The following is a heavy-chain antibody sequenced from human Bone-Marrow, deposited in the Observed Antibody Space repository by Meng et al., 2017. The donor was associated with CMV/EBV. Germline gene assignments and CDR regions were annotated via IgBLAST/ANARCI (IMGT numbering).Heavy chain of an antibody. J-gene: IGHJ5*02. D-gene: IGHD2-15*01. V-gene: IGHV3-11*01. CDR3: ARDSVYCSGGSCYPNWFDP. CDR2: ISSSGSTI. CDR1: FSDYY. Sequence: FSDYYMSWIRQAPGKGLEWVSYISSSGSTIYYADSVKGRFTISRDNAKNSLYLQMNSLRAEDTAVYYCARDSVYCSGGSCYPNWFDPWGQGTLVTVSS.